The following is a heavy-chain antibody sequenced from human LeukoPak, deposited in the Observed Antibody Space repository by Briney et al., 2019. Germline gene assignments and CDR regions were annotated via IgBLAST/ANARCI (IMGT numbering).Heavy chain of an antibody. D-gene: IGHD1-1*01. CDR1: GFIFSSYA. V-gene: IGHV3-30*18. J-gene: IGHJ4*02. CDR2: ISYDGSNK. CDR3: AKEVWSTGTTTPFDY. Sequence: GGSLRLSCAASGFIFSSYAMHWVRQAPGKGLEWVAVISYDGSNKCYADSVKGRFTISRDNSKNTLYLQMNSLRAEDTAVYYCAKEVWSTGTTTPFDYWGQGTLVTVSS.